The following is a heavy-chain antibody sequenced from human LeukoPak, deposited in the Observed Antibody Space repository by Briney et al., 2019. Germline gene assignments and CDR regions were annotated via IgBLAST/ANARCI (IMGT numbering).Heavy chain of an antibody. V-gene: IGHV1-46*01. CDR3: ARGSEVAGYSTYYFDY. Sequence: ASVKVSCKASGYTFTSYYMHWVRQAPGQGLEWMGIINPSGGSTSYAQKFQGRVTMTRDTSTSTVYMELSSLRSEDTAVYYCARGSEVAGYSTYYFDYWGQGTLVTVSS. CDR2: INPSGGST. D-gene: IGHD5-12*01. J-gene: IGHJ4*02. CDR1: GYTFTSYY.